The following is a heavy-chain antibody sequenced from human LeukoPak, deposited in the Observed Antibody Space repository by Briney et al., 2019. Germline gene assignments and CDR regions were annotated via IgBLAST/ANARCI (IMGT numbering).Heavy chain of an antibody. V-gene: IGHV4-34*01. CDR1: GGSFSGYY. Sequence: PSETLSPTCAVYGGSFSGYYWSWIRQPPGKGLEWIGEINHSGSTNYNPSLKSRVTISVDTSKNQFSLKLSSVTAADTAVYYCARGPKYYYDSSGFDAFDIWGQGTMVTVSS. CDR3: ARGPKYYYDSSGFDAFDI. D-gene: IGHD3-22*01. J-gene: IGHJ3*02. CDR2: INHSGST.